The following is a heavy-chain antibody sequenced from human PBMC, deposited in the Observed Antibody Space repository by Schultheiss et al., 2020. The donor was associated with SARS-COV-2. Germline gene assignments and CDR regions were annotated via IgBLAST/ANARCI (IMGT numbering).Heavy chain of an antibody. D-gene: IGHD3-22*01. CDR2: IYYTGST. CDR3: ARRRVSGSRRDY. J-gene: IGHJ4*02. CDR1: GGSISSYY. Sequence: SETLSLTCTVSGGSISSYYWSWIRQPPGKGLEWIGYIYYTGSTNYNPSLESRVTISVDTSKNQFSLKLSSVTAADTAVYYCARRRVSGSRRDYWGQGTLVTVSS. V-gene: IGHV4-59*12.